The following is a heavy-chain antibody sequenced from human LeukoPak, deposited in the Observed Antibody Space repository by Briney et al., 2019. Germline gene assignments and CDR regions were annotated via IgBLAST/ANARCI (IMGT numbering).Heavy chain of an antibody. CDR2: IYYSGST. CDR3: ARSGSNYYDSSGPYYFDY. J-gene: IGHJ4*02. CDR1: GGSISSGGYY. Sequence: PSETLSLTCTVSGGSISSGGYYWSWIRQHPGKGLEWIGYIYYSGSTYYNPSLKSRVTISVDTSKNQFSLKLSSVTAAETAVYYCARSGSNYYDSSGPYYFDYWGQGTLVTVSS. V-gene: IGHV4-31*03. D-gene: IGHD3-22*01.